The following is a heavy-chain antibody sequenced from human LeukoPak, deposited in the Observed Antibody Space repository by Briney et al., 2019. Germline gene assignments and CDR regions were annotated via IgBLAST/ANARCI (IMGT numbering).Heavy chain of an antibody. CDR1: GFTFSSYG. V-gene: IGHV3-30*02. CDR2: IRYDGSNK. J-gene: IGHJ4*02. CDR3: AKRLYGSGSYYNSPFDY. Sequence: GRSLRLSCAASGFTFSSYGMHWVRQAPGKGLEWVAFIRYDGSNKYYADSVKGRFTISRDNSKNTLYLQMNSLRAEDTAVYYCAKRLYGSGSYYNSPFDYWGQGTLVTVSS. D-gene: IGHD3-10*01.